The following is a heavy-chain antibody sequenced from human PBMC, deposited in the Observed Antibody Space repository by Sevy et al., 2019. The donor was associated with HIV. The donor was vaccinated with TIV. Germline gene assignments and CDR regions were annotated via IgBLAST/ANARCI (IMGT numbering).Heavy chain of an antibody. CDR3: ARDWSSGWERPFGY. V-gene: IGHV3-11*01. CDR2: ISSSGSTI. D-gene: IGHD6-19*01. J-gene: IGHJ4*02. CDR1: GFTFSDYY. Sequence: GGSLRLSCAASGFTFSDYYMSWIRQAPGKGLEWVSYISSSGSTIYYADSVKGRFTISRDNAKNSLYLQMNSLRAEDTAVYYCARDWSSGWERPFGYWGQGTLVTVSS.